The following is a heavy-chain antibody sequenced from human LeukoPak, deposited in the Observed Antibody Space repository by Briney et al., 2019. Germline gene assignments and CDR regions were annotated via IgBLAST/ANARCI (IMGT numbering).Heavy chain of an antibody. CDR1: GGSISSGSYY. Sequence: PSETLSLTCTVSGGSISSGSYYWSWIRQPAGKGLEWIGRIYTSGSTNYNPSLKSRVTISVDTSKNQFSLKLSSVTAADTAVYYCARGPTYSSRNFDYWGQGTLVTVSS. V-gene: IGHV4-61*02. J-gene: IGHJ4*02. CDR3: ARGPTYSSRNFDY. CDR2: IYTSGST. D-gene: IGHD6-13*01.